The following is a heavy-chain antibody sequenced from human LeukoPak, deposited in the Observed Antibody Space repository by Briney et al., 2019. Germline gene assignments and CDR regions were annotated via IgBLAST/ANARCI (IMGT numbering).Heavy chain of an antibody. D-gene: IGHD6-13*01. CDR2: ISYDGSNK. Sequence: GGSLRLSCAASGFTFSSYAMHWVRQAPGKGLEWVAVISYDGSNKYYADSVKGRFTISRDNSKNTLYLQMNSLRAEDTAVYYCAKDENVAHWDSSSWYYFDYWGQGTLVTVSS. CDR1: GFTFSSYA. CDR3: AKDENVAHWDSSSWYYFDY. V-gene: IGHV3-30-3*01. J-gene: IGHJ4*02.